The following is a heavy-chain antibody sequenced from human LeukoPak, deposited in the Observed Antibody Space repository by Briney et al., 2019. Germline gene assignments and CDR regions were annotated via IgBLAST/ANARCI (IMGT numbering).Heavy chain of an antibody. D-gene: IGHD3-22*01. CDR1: GFTFSSYA. CDR3: AQGISSGYYPDAFDI. Sequence: GGSLRLSCAASGFTFSSYAMSWVRQAPGKGLEWVSAISGWGGSTYYADSVKGRVTISRDNSKNTLCLQMNRLRAEDTAVYYSAQGISSGYYPDAFDIWGQGTMVTVSS. V-gene: IGHV3-23*01. CDR2: ISGWGGST. J-gene: IGHJ3*02.